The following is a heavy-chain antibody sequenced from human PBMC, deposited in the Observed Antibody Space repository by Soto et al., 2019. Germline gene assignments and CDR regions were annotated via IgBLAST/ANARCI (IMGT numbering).Heavy chain of an antibody. CDR2: IVVDSNTA. CDR3: ARAIKRWEVNYYFDF. CDR1: GSTFNNFA. J-gene: IGHJ4*02. D-gene: IGHD1-26*01. Sequence: QVVLLQSGAEAKEPGSSVRVSCQVSGSTFNNFAFSWVRQAPGHGPEWMGGIVVDSNTAEYSQRFQDRVTITADTSTDTFYMELGSLTFEDTAVYYCARAIKRWEVNYYFDFWGQGTLVTVSS. V-gene: IGHV1-69*06.